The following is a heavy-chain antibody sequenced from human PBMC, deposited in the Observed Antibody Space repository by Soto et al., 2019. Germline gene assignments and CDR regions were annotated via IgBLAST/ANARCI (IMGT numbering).Heavy chain of an antibody. V-gene: IGHV3-23*01. CDR1: GFTFSSYA. CDR3: ASPYGAHGWAYFDN. J-gene: IGHJ4*02. D-gene: IGHD2-21*01. CDR2: ISGSGGST. Sequence: LRLSCAASGFTFSSYAINWVRQSPGKGLEWVSSISGSGGSTYYSESVKGRFTISRDNSKSTLYLQMNSLRAEDTAVYYCASPYGAHGWAYFDNWGQGTLVTVSS.